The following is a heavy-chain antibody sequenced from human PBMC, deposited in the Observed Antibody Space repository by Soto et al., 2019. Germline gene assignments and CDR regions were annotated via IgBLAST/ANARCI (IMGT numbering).Heavy chain of an antibody. V-gene: IGHV3-23*01. D-gene: IGHD1-1*01. CDR3: AKTERFDC. Sequence: EVQLLETGGDLVQPGGSLRLSCAASGFTFSSYVMNWVRQAPGKGLECVSSISRTGGATYYADSVKGRFTISRDNAKNTLYLQMNSLRADDTAVYYCAKTERFDCWGQGTLVTVSS. CDR2: ISRTGGAT. J-gene: IGHJ4*02. CDR1: GFTFSSYV.